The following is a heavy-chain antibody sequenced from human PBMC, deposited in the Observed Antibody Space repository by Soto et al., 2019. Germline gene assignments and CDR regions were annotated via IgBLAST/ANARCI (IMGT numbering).Heavy chain of an antibody. D-gene: IGHD2-15*01. J-gene: IGHJ4*02. CDR2: ISSSSSTI. CDR3: AKDIDV. CDR1: GFTFSHYS. V-gene: IGHV3-48*01. Sequence: EVQLVESGGGLVQPGGSLILSCAASGFTFSHYSMNWVRQAPGKGLEWVSYISSSSSTIYYADSVKGRFTISRDNAKNSLFLQMNSRRAEDTAVYYCAKDIDVGGQGTLVTVAS.